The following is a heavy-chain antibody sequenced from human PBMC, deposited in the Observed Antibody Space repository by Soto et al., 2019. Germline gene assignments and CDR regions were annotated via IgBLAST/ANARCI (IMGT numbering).Heavy chain of an antibody. D-gene: IGHD3-3*01. V-gene: IGHV3-74*03. CDR1: GFTFSTYW. CDR3: GHLGNFGVVMGH. CDR2: INRDGTGT. J-gene: IGHJ4*02. Sequence: GGSLRLSCAASGFTFSTYWMHWVRQAPGKGLVWVSRINRDGTGTTYAESVKGRFTISRENTKNTLYLQMNSLRVEDTAVYYCGHLGNFGVVMGHCGQGTLVTVYS.